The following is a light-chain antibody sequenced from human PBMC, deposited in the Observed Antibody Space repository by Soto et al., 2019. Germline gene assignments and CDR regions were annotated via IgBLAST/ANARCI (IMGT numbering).Light chain of an antibody. CDR2: WAT. CDR1: QSVLYSTNNKNY. J-gene: IGKJ4*01. CDR3: QQYYITPLT. Sequence: DIVMTQSPDSLAVSLGERATINCKSSQSVLYSTNNKNYLAWYQQKPGQPPKLLIYWATTRESGVPDRFSGSGSWIDFTLTVCSLQAEDVAVYYCQQYYITPLTFGGGTKVEL. V-gene: IGKV4-1*01.